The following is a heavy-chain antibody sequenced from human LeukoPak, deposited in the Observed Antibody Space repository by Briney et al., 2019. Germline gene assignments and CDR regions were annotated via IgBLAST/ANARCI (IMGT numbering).Heavy chain of an antibody. CDR3: ASGRTDIVVVPATLRNYYFDY. J-gene: IGHJ4*02. CDR1: GGTFSRND. Sequence: VKVSCKASGGTFSRNDISWVRQAPGQGLEWMGGIMPLFGTAKNAQKFQGRVTITADKSTSTAYMELSSLRSEDTAVYYCASGRTDIVVVPATLRNYYFDYWGQGTLVTVSS. V-gene: IGHV1-69*06. D-gene: IGHD2-2*01. CDR2: IMPLFGTA.